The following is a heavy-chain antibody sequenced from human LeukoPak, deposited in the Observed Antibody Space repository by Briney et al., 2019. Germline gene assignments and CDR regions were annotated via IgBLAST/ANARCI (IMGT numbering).Heavy chain of an antibody. CDR2: INHSGNN. CDR3: ARPQSFLGYSGMDV. Sequence: SETLSLTCAVYGACNSEYFWSWFRQSPEKGLEWIGEINHSGNNNYNPSLKSRLTISIDTSKHQFSLRLSSLTAADTSVYYCARPQSFLGYSGMDVWANGTSVIVSS. D-gene: IGHD2/OR15-2a*01. V-gene: IGHV4-34*01. J-gene: IGHJ6*04. CDR1: GACNSEYF.